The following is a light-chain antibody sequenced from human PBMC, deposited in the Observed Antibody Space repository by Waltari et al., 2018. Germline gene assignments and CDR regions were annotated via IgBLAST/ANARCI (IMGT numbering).Light chain of an antibody. CDR2: EVS. Sequence: QSALTQPPSASGSPGQPVTISCTGTSSDVGGYKYVSGYQQHPGKAPRLMIYEVSRRPSGVPDRFSGSMSGNTASLTVSGLQAEDEADYYCSSYVGNNNLIFGGGTKLTVL. CDR1: SSDVGGYKY. CDR3: SSYVGNNNLI. J-gene: IGLJ2*01. V-gene: IGLV2-8*01.